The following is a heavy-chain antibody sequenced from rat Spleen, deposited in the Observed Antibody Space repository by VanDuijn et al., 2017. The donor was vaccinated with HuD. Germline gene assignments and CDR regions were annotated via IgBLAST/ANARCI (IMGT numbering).Heavy chain of an antibody. D-gene: IGHD5-1*01. J-gene: IGHJ1*01. CDR2: ISSGGST. Sequence: QVQLKESGPGLVQPSQTLSLTCTVSGFSLTSNGVSWVRQPPGKGLEWIAAISSGGSTYYNSALKSRLSISRDTSKSQVFLKMNSLQIEDTAIYFCTRSNWDLPYWNFDFWGPGTMVTVSS. V-gene: IGHV2S12*01. CDR1: GFSLTSNG. CDR3: TRSNWDLPYWNFDF.